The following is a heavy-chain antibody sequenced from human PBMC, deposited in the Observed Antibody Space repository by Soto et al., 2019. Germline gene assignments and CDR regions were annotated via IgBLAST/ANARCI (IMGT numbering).Heavy chain of an antibody. CDR1: GFSFSTYGVG. CDR3: AYVFWRGRNHYFDY. V-gene: IGHV2-5*02. Sequence: QITLKESGPTLVKPTQTLTLTCTFSGFSFSTYGVGVGWIRQPPEKALEWLAVIYWDDDKAYSPSLKSRLTITKDTSKNQVVLILTNVDPVDTATSDCAYVFWRGRNHYFDYWGQGSLVTVSS. CDR2: IYWDDDK. D-gene: IGHD2-21*01. J-gene: IGHJ4*02.